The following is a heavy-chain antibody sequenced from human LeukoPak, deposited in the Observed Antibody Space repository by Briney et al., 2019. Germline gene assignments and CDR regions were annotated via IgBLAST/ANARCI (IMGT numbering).Heavy chain of an antibody. Sequence: HPGGSLRLSCAASGFTFGSYWMTWVRQAPGKGLEWVANIKQDESEKYYVDSVKGRFTISRANAENSLYLQMNSLRAEDTAVYYCARDLQKYSGYNGLGYWGQGTLVTVSS. CDR3: ARDLQKYSGYNGLGY. J-gene: IGHJ4*02. V-gene: IGHV3-7*01. D-gene: IGHD5-12*01. CDR1: GFTFGSYW. CDR2: IKQDESEK.